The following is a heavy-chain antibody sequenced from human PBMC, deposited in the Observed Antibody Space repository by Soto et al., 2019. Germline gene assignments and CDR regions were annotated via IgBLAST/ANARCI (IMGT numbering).Heavy chain of an antibody. Sequence: ESGGGVVQPGRSLRLSCAASGFTFSSYGMHWVRQAPGKGLEWVAVIWYDGSNKYYADSVKGRFTISRDNSKNTLYLQMNSLRAEDTAVYYCARDSSGYPSLPDYWGQGTLVTVSS. CDR2: IWYDGSNK. CDR3: ARDSSGYPSLPDY. V-gene: IGHV3-33*01. CDR1: GFTFSSYG. D-gene: IGHD3-22*01. J-gene: IGHJ4*02.